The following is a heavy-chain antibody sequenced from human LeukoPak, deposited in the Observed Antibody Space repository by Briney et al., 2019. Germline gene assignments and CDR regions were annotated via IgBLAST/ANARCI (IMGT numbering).Heavy chain of an antibody. CDR2: ISNSVGSNI. CDR3: ARAFNDDFDI. Sequence: SLRLSPAASGFTFREYEMGWIRQSPGQRLEWISYISNSVGSNIYNADSVKGRFTISRDNTKNSLYLQMNSLRAEDTAVYYCARAFNDDFDIWGRGTMVTVSS. V-gene: IGHV3-11*04. J-gene: IGHJ3*02. CDR1: GFTFREYE.